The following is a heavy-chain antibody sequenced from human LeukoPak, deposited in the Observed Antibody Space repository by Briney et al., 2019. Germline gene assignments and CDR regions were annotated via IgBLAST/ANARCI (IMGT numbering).Heavy chain of an antibody. Sequence: GGSLRLSCAASGFTFSSYEMNWVRQAPGKGLEWVSYISSSSSTIYYADSVKGRFTISRDNAKNSLYLQMNSPRAEDTAVYYCARRRAGSGKHVDAFDIWGQGTMVTVSS. J-gene: IGHJ3*02. CDR2: ISSSSSTI. D-gene: IGHD3-10*01. CDR3: ARRRAGSGKHVDAFDI. V-gene: IGHV3-48*01. CDR1: GFTFSSYE.